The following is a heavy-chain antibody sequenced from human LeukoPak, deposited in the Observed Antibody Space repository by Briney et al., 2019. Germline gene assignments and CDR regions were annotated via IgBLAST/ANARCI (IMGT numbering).Heavy chain of an antibody. CDR1: GGSIGSTNYY. CDR2: IYYSGST. J-gene: IGHJ3*02. D-gene: IGHD6-19*01. V-gene: IGHV4-39*01. CDR3: ARIPTNAVPSAHNGFDI. Sequence: SETLSLTCTVSGGSIGSTNYYWGWLRQPPGKGLEWIANIYYSGSTYYNPSLKSRVTISVDTSKNQFSLRLNSVTAADTSIYYCARIPTNAVPSAHNGFDIWGQGTRLTVSS.